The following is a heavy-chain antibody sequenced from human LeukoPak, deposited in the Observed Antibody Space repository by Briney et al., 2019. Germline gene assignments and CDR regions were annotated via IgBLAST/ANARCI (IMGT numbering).Heavy chain of an antibody. V-gene: IGHV3-21*01. CDR3: ARANPTGEQLADYYYYGMDV. CDR1: GFTFSSYS. J-gene: IGHJ6*02. CDR2: ISSSSSYI. Sequence: PGGSLRLSCAASGFTFSSYSMNWVRQAPGKGREWVSSISSSSSYIYYADSVKGRFTISRDNAKNSLYLQMNSLRAEDTAVYYCARANPTGEQLADYYYYGMDVWGQGTTVTVSS. D-gene: IGHD6-6*01.